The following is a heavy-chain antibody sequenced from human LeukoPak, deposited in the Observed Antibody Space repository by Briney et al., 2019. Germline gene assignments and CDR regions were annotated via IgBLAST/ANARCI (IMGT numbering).Heavy chain of an antibody. J-gene: IGHJ4*02. CDR3: AKDQSYFDY. CDR1: GFTFSNYA. CDR2: IRSDGSDK. Sequence: GGSLRLSCAVSGFTFSNYAMHWVRQAPGKGLEWVAFIRSDGSDKDYADSVKGRFTISRDNSKNTLYLQMNSLRAEDTAVYYCAKDQSYFDYWGQGTLVTVSS. V-gene: IGHV3-30*02.